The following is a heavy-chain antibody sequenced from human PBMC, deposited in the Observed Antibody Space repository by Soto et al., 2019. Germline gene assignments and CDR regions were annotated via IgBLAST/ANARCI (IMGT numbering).Heavy chain of an antibody. D-gene: IGHD6-6*01. CDR3: ARQPQYIAARSSFDY. Sequence: QLQLQESGPGLVKPSETLSLTCTVSGGSISSSSYYWGWIRQPPGKGLEWIGSIYYSGSTYYNPSLTSRVTISVDTSKNQFSLKLSSVTAADTAVYYCARQPQYIAARSSFDYWGQGTLVTVSS. J-gene: IGHJ4*02. V-gene: IGHV4-39*01. CDR2: IYYSGST. CDR1: GGSISSSSYY.